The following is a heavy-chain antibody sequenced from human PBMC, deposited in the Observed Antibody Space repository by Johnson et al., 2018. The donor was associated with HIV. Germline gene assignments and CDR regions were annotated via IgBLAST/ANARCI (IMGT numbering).Heavy chain of an antibody. CDR2: INWNGIRT. D-gene: IGHD3-9*01. J-gene: IGHJ3*02. V-gene: IGHV3-20*04. Sequence: EVQLVESGGGLVQPGGSLRLSCAASGFTFSSYDMHWVRQVTGKGLEWVCGINWNGIRTTYADSVKGRFSISRDNAKNSLYLQMNSLRAEDTAVYYCARERLYFDWLPDAFDIWGQGTMVTVSS. CDR1: GFTFSSYD. CDR3: ARERLYFDWLPDAFDI.